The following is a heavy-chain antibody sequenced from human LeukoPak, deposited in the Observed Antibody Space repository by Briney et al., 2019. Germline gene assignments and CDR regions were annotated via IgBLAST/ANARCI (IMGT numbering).Heavy chain of an antibody. CDR1: GFTVSRNH. CDR2: IYSGGST. V-gene: IGHV3-66*01. CDR3: ARDIELST. J-gene: IGHJ3*01. Sequence: SGGSRRLSGGASGFTVSRNHMNGVRQAPGKGLEWVSVIYSGGSTNYANSVKDRFTISRDNSNDTLYLQLNSLRAEDTAMYYCARDIELSTWGPGTMVTVSS. D-gene: IGHD3-16*02.